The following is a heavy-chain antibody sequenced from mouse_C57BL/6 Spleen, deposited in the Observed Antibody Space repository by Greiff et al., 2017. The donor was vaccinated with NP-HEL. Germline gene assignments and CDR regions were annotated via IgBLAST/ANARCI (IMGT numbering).Heavy chain of an antibody. CDR2: IWRGGST. J-gene: IGHJ1*03. CDR1: GFSFTSYG. Sequence: VQLQQSGPGLVQPSQSLSITCTVSGFSFTSYGVHWVRQSPGKGLEWLGVIWRGGSTDYNAAFMSRLSITKDNSKIQSLCKLNSLQADDTAIYYCAGGNWYFDVWGTGTTVTVSS. CDR3: AGGNWYFDV. V-gene: IGHV2-5*01.